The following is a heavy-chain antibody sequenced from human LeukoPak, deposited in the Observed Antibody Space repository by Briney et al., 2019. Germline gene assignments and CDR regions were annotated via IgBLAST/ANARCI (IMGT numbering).Heavy chain of an antibody. CDR1: GGSISSYY. CDR3: ARDNPFSSGYPSTSGMDV. Sequence: PSETLSLTCTVSGGSISSYYWSWIRQPPGKGLEWIGYIYYSGSTNYNPSLKSRVTISVDTSKNQFSLKLSSVTAADTAVYYCARDNPFSSGYPSTSGMDVWGQGTTVTVSS. CDR2: IYYSGST. V-gene: IGHV4-59*01. D-gene: IGHD6-19*01. J-gene: IGHJ6*02.